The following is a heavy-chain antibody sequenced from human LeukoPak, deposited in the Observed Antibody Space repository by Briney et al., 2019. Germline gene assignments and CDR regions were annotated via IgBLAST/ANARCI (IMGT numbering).Heavy chain of an antibody. J-gene: IGHJ6*03. Sequence: ASETLSLTCTVSGGSISSYYWSWIRQPPGKGLEWIGNIYYSGSTYYNPSLKSRVTISVDTSKNHFSLKLSSVTAADTAVYYCARGTADGYYYYYYMDVWGKGTTVTVSS. V-gene: IGHV4-59*12. CDR1: GGSISSYY. D-gene: IGHD2-21*02. CDR3: ARGTADGYYYYYYMDV. CDR2: IYYSGST.